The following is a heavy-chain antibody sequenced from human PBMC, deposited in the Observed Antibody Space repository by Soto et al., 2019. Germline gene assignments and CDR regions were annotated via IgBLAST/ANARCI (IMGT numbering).Heavy chain of an antibody. CDR1: GGSISSYY. CDR2: IYTSGST. V-gene: IGHV4-4*07. CDR3: ARVSKLVAPKDGKSAYFYAMDV. D-gene: IGHD6-6*01. Sequence: SETLSLTCTVSGGSISSYYWSWIRQPAGKGLEWIGRIYTSGSTNYNPSLKSRVTMSVDTSENQFSLKVRSVTAADAAVYFCARVSKLVAPKDGKSAYFYAMDVWGPGTTVTVSS. J-gene: IGHJ6*01.